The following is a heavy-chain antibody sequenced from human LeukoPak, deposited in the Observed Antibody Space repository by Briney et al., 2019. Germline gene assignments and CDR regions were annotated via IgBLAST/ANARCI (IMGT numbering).Heavy chain of an antibody. V-gene: IGHV1-69*13. D-gene: IGHD3-16*02. Sequence: GASVKVSCKASGGTFSSYAISWVRQAPGQGLEWMGGIIPIFGTANYAQKFQGRVTITADESTSTAYMEPSSLRSEDTAVYYCASPNMYYDYVWGSYRPSSNWFDPWGQGTLVTVSS. CDR2: IIPIFGTA. CDR3: ASPNMYYDYVWGSYRPSSNWFDP. J-gene: IGHJ5*02. CDR1: GGTFSSYA.